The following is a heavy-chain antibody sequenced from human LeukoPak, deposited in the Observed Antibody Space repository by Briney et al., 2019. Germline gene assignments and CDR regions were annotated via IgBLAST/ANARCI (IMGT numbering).Heavy chain of an antibody. J-gene: IGHJ3*02. CDR2: IYYSGST. CDR1: GGSISSSSYY. D-gene: IGHD7-27*01. CDR3: ARELGPWRAFDI. Sequence: PSETLSLTCTVSGGSISSSSYYWGWIRQPPGKGLEWIGSIYYSGSTYYNPSLKSRVTISVDTSKNQFSLKLSSVTAADTAVYYCARELGPWRAFDIWGQGTMVTVSS. V-gene: IGHV4-39*07.